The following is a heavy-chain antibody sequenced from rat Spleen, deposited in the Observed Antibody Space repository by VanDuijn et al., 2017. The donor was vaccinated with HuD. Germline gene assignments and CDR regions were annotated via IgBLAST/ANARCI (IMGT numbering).Heavy chain of an antibody. Sequence: EVQLVESGGGVVQPGRSMRLSCVASGFTFNNYWMNWIRRTPTRGLEWVASINTGGGNPYYRDSVKGRFTVSRDNAKSTLYLQMDSLRSEDTATYYCARQGNYHWYFDFWGPGTMVTVSS. J-gene: IGHJ1*01. CDR2: INTGGGNP. V-gene: IGHV5-25*01. CDR1: GFTFNNYW. CDR3: ARQGNYHWYFDF.